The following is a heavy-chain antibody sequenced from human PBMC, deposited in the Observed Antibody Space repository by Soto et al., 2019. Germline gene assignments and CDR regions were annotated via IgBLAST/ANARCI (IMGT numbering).Heavy chain of an antibody. CDR3: AKDSHSSGWITGFYYYGMDV. CDR2: ISYDGSNK. CDR1: GFTISSYG. Sequence: GGSLRLSCAASGFTISSYGMHWVRQAPGKGLEWVAVISYDGSNKYYADSVKGRFTISRDNSKNTLYLQMNSLRAEDTAVYYCAKDSHSSGWITGFYYYGMDVWGQGTTVTVSS. D-gene: IGHD6-19*01. J-gene: IGHJ6*02. V-gene: IGHV3-30*18.